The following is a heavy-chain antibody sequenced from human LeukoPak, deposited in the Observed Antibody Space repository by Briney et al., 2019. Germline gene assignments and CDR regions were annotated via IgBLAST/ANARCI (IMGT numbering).Heavy chain of an antibody. CDR2: ISGSGGST. CDR3: ANGREDYYGMDV. CDR1: GFTFSSYA. D-gene: IGHD1-26*01. J-gene: IGHJ6*02. Sequence: GGSLRLSCAASGFTFSSYAMSWVRQAPGKGLEWVSAISGSGGSTYYADSVKGRFTISRDNYKNTLYLQMNSLRAEDTAVYYCANGREDYYGMDVWGQGTTVTVSS. V-gene: IGHV3-23*01.